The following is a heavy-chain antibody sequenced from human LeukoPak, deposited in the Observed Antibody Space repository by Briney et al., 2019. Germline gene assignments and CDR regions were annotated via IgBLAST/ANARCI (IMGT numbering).Heavy chain of an antibody. CDR1: GGSISSSSYY. Sequence: SETLSLTCTVSGGSISSSSYYWGWIRQPPGKGLEWIGSIYYSGSTYYNPSLKSRVTISVDTSKNQFSLKLSSVTAADTAVYYCARGPEEKYCGGDCYSAPFDYWGQGTLVTVSS. CDR2: IYYSGST. J-gene: IGHJ4*02. D-gene: IGHD2-21*02. CDR3: ARGPEEKYCGGDCYSAPFDY. V-gene: IGHV4-39*07.